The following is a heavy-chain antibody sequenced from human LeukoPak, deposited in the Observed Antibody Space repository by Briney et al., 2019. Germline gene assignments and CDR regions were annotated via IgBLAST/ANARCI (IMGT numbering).Heavy chain of an antibody. CDR3: TTDSRYSGSYYAPYYYYGMDV. V-gene: IGHV3-15*01. CDR1: GFTFSSYS. CDR2: IKSKTDGGTT. Sequence: PGGSLRLSCAASGFTFSSYSMSWVRQAPGKGLEWVGRIKSKTDGGTTDYAAPVKGRFTISRDDSTNTLYLQMNSLKTEDTAVYYCTTDSRYSGSYYAPYYYYGMDVWGQGTTVTVSS. D-gene: IGHD1-26*01. J-gene: IGHJ6*02.